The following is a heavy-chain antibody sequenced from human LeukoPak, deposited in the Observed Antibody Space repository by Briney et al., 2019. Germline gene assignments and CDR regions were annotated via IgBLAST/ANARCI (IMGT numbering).Heavy chain of an antibody. J-gene: IGHJ4*01. CDR3: ARASNWAQGY. CDR1: GYTITGYY. CDR2: INPNSGGT. D-gene: IGHD2-8*01. V-gene: IGHV1-2*02. Sequence: ASVKVSCKASGYTITGYYLHWVRQAPGQGLEWMGWINPNSGGTDYAQKFQGRVTMTRDTSINTAYMELSRLTSDDTAIYYCARASNWAQGYWGQGTPVTRSS.